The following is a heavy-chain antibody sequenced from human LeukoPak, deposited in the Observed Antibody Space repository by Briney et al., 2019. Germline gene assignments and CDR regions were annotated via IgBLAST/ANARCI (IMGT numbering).Heavy chain of an antibody. D-gene: IGHD3-22*01. J-gene: IGHJ4*02. CDR3: ARYDSSGSPSDY. V-gene: IGHV1-69*02. Sequence: SVKVSCKASGGTFSSYTISWVRQAPGQGLEWMGRIIPILGIANYAQKSQGRVTITADKSTSTAYMELSSLRSEDTAVYYCARYDSSGSPSDYWGQGTLVTVSS. CDR2: IIPILGIA. CDR1: GGTFSSYT.